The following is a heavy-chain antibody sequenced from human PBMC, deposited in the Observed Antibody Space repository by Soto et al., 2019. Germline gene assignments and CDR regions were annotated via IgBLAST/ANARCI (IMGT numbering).Heavy chain of an antibody. J-gene: IGHJ4*02. Sequence: EVQLVESGGDLVQPWGSLRLSFAVSGLIFSNYWMHWVRQAPGKGLVRVSRIKSDGSSTDYAHSVQGRLPISRDNAKNTLTLPRNSLRAEDTGVNYCARGGRIAAAASVDWGQGTLVTVPS. V-gene: IGHV3-74*01. D-gene: IGHD6-25*01. CDR2: IKSDGSST. CDR1: GLIFSNYW. CDR3: ARGGRIAAAASVD.